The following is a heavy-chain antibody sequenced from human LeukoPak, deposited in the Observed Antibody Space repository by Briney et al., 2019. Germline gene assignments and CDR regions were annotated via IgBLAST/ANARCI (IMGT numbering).Heavy chain of an antibody. CDR1: GYTFTGYY. CDR2: INPNSGGT. Sequence: ASVKVSCKASGYTFTGYYMHWVRQAPGQGLEWMGWINPNSGGTNYAQKFQGRVTMTRDTSISTAYMELSRLRSDDTAVYYCARDYGDYSSYFDYWGQGTLVTVSS. D-gene: IGHD4-17*01. J-gene: IGHJ4*02. V-gene: IGHV1-2*02. CDR3: ARDYGDYSSYFDY.